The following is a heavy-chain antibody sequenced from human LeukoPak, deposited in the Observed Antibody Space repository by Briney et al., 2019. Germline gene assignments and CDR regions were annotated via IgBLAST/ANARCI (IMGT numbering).Heavy chain of an antibody. CDR3: ARSQWLVGVDY. CDR1: GGSFSGYY. J-gene: IGHJ4*02. V-gene: IGHV4-34*01. Sequence: PSETLSLTCAVYGGSFSGYYWSWIRQPPGKGLEWIGEINHSGGTNYNPSLKSRVTISVDTSKNQFSLKLSSVTAADTAVYYCARSQWLVGVDYWGQGTLVTVSS. D-gene: IGHD6-19*01. CDR2: INHSGGT.